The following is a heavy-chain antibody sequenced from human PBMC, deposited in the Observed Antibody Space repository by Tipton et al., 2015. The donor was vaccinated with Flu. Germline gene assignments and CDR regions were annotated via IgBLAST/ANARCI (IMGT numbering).Heavy chain of an antibody. CDR3: AKEEGYCSSTSCQITYYYYGMDV. J-gene: IGHJ6*02. CDR2: IRYDGSNK. D-gene: IGHD2-2*01. Sequence: QVQLVQSGGGVVQPGGSLRLSCAASGFAFSSYGMHWFRQAPGKGLEWVAFIRYDGSNKYYADSVKGRFTISRDNSKNTLYLQMNSLRAEDTAVYYCAKEEGYCSSTSCQITYYYYGMDVWGQGTTVTVSS. CDR1: GFAFSSYG. V-gene: IGHV3-30*02.